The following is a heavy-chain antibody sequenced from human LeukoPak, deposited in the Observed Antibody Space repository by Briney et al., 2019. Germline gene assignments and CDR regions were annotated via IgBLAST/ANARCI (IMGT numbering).Heavy chain of an antibody. CDR2: ISGNGGST. D-gene: IGHD3-9*01. V-gene: IGHV3-23*01. Sequence: GGSLRLSCAAPGFTFSSYAMSWVRQTPGKGLEWVSAISGNGGSTYYADSVKGRVTISRDNSKSTLYLQMNSLRAEDTAVYYCAGEPTGRFDYWGQGTLVTVSS. CDR3: AGEPTGRFDY. CDR1: GFTFSSYA. J-gene: IGHJ4*02.